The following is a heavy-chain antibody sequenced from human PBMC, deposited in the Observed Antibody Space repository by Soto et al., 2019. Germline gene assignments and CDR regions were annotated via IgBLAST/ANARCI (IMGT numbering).Heavy chain of an antibody. Sequence: GGSLRLSCAPSGITVSNTYMSWVRQAPGKGLEWVSVIYGGGATYYADSVRGRFTISRDNSKNTLYFQMNSLRVEDTAVYYCTGRTRSGNSDYWGQGTLVTVSS. V-gene: IGHV3-66*01. J-gene: IGHJ4*02. CDR3: TGRTRSGNSDY. D-gene: IGHD3-10*01. CDR1: GITVSNTY. CDR2: IYGGGAT.